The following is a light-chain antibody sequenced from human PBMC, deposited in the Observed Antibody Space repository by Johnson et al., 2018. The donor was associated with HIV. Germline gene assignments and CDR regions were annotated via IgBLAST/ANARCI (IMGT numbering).Light chain of an antibody. CDR2: ENN. CDR3: GTWDTSLSAVGG. CDR1: SSNIGNNY. V-gene: IGLV1-51*02. Sequence: SVLTQPPSVSAAPGQKVTISCSGSSSNIGNNYVSWYQQLPGTAPKLLIYENNKRPSGIPDRFSGSKSGTSATLGITGLQTGDEADYYCGTWDTSLSAVGGFGTGTKVTVL. J-gene: IGLJ1*01.